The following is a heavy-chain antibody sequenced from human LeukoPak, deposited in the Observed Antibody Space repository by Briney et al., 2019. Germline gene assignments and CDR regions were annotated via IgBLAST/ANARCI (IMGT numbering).Heavy chain of an antibody. Sequence: GGSLRLSCAASGFAFSSYSMNWVRQAPGKGLEWVSYISSSSSTIYYADSVKGRFTTSRDNAKNSLYLQMNSLRAEDTAVYYCARGRQLGSLGYWGQGTLVTVSS. CDR2: ISSSSSTI. V-gene: IGHV3-48*01. D-gene: IGHD3-16*01. CDR3: ARGRQLGSLGY. CDR1: GFAFSSYS. J-gene: IGHJ4*02.